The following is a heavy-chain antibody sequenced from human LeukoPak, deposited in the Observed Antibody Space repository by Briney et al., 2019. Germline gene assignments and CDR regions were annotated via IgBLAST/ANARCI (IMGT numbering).Heavy chain of an antibody. D-gene: IGHD2-8*01. CDR3: ARAAPYCTNGVCYVDY. CDR1: GYTFTSYG. J-gene: IGHJ4*02. CDR2: ISAYNGNT. V-gene: IGHV1-18*01. Sequence: ASVNVSCKASGYTFTSYGISWVRQAPGQGLEWMGWISAYNGNTNYAQKLQGRVTMTTDTSTSTAYMELRSLRSDDTAVYYCARAAPYCTNGVCYVDYWGQGTLVTVSS.